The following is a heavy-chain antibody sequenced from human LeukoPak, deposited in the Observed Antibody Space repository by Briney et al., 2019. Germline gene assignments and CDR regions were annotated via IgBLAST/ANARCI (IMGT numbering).Heavy chain of an antibody. V-gene: IGHV3-53*01. J-gene: IGHJ4*02. CDR3: TTSPVPGIDY. Sequence: GGSLRLSCAASGFTVSNKYMSWVRQAPGKGLEWVSVIYSGGTDSVKGRFTISRDNSKNTVYLQMSSLRTEDTAMYYCTTSPVPGIDYWGQGIQVTVSS. CDR1: GFTVSNKY. D-gene: IGHD6-19*01. CDR2: IYSGGT.